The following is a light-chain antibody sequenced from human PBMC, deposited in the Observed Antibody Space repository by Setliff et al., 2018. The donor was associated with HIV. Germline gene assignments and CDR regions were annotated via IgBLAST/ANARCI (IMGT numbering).Light chain of an antibody. V-gene: IGLV2-11*01. CDR2: DVS. Sequence: QSALTQPRSVSGSPGQPVTISCTGTSSVVGASNSVSWYQHHPGKAPKVIIYDVSDRPSGVPDRFSGSKSGNTASLTISGLQAEDEADYYCCSYAGSYTSLYVFGTGTKVTVL. J-gene: IGLJ1*01. CDR1: SSVVGASNS. CDR3: CSYAGSYTSLYV.